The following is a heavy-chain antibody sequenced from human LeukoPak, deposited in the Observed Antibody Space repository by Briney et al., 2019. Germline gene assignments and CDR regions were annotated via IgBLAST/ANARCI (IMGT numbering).Heavy chain of an antibody. Sequence: PSETLSLTCTVSGGSISSNSYYWSWIRQPAGKGLEWIGRISSSGSTNHNPSLKSRVTISVDTSKSQFSLKLSSVIAADTAVYYCAREKTKYCTSTSRYRDRYYYYMDVWGKGTTVTISS. J-gene: IGHJ6*03. V-gene: IGHV4-61*02. CDR1: GGSISSNSYY. D-gene: IGHD2-2*01. CDR3: AREKTKYCTSTSRYRDRYYYYMDV. CDR2: ISSSGST.